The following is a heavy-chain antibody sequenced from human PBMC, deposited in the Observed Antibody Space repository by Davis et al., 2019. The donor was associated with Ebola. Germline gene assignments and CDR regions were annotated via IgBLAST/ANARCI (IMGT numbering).Heavy chain of an antibody. D-gene: IGHD3-9*01. CDR1: GFTFSSYS. CDR2: IKQDGSEK. J-gene: IGHJ3*02. V-gene: IGHV3-7*01. CDR3: ARAPYFDWLLGAFDI. Sequence: GESLKISCAASGFTFSSYSMSWVRQAPGKGLEWVANIKQDGSEKYYVDSVKGRFTISRDNAKNSLYLQMNSLRAEDTAVYYCARAPYFDWLLGAFDIWGQGTMVTVSS.